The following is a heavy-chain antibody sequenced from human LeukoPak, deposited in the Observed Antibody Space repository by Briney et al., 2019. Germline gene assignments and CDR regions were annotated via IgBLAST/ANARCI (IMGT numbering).Heavy chain of an antibody. Sequence: ETLSLTCTVSGGSISSSSYYWGWIRQTPGKGLEWVSSISSSSSYIYYADSVKGRFTISRDNAKNSLYLQMNSLRAEDTAVYYCARDFGGGPYSGSYYLYWGQGTLVTVSS. CDR2: ISSSSSYI. V-gene: IGHV3-21*01. CDR3: ARDFGGGPYSGSYYLY. CDR1: GGSISSSS. D-gene: IGHD1-26*01. J-gene: IGHJ4*02.